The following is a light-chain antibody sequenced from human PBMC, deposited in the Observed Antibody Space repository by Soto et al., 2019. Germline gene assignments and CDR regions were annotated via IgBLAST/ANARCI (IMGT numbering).Light chain of an antibody. V-gene: IGKV1-5*03. Sequence: DIQMTQSPSTLSASVGDRVTITCRASQSVSSWLAWYQQKPGKAPKLLIYKASSLDSGLPTRFSGSGSGTEFPLTSSSLYPDDFADYYRQQYNSYPYTFGQGTKLEIK. CDR1: QSVSSW. J-gene: IGKJ2*01. CDR2: KAS. CDR3: QQYNSYPYT.